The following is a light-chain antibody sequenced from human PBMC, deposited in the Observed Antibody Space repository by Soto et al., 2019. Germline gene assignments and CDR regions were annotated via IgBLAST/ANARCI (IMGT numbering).Light chain of an antibody. J-gene: IGLJ1*01. CDR3: SAWDDSLNGYV. Sequence: QSVLTQPPSASGTTGQRVTMSCSGSSANIGSKTVNWYQQLPVTAPKLLIHSNNQRPSGVPDRFPGSKSGTSASLAISRLQSEGEADDYCSAWDDSLNGYVLGTGTKLTVL. CDR2: SNN. V-gene: IGLV1-44*01. CDR1: SANIGSKT.